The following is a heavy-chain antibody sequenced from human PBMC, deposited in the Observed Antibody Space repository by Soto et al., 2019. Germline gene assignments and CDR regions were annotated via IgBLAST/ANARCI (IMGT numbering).Heavy chain of an antibody. Sequence: SLNRACKSAGYGKTGDYMDWGRKTKGQGLEWMGWINPNSGGTNYAQKFQGWVTMTRDTSISTAYMELSRLRSDDTAVYYCARGEDIVLMLYGAGGMAVWGQGTTVIVSS. J-gene: IGHJ6*02. V-gene: IGHV1-2*04. D-gene: IGHD2-8*01. CDR2: INPNSGGT. CDR3: ARGEDIVLMLYGAGGMAV. CDR1: GYGKTGDY.